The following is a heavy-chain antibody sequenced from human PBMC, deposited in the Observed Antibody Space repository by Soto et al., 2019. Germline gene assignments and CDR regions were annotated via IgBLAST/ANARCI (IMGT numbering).Heavy chain of an antibody. Sequence: EVQLVESGGGLVKPGGSLRLSCVDSGFTLSSYSMNWVRQAPGKGLEWVSAISTTSNPIFYADSVRGRFTISRDNAKNSLYLQMTGVRAEDTAVDYCLRGGRGYTRDDVLDAWGQGTMVTVSS. CDR1: GFTLSSYS. CDR2: ISTTSNPI. CDR3: LRGGRGYTRDDVLDA. D-gene: IGHD2-2*02. J-gene: IGHJ3*01. V-gene: IGHV3-21*06.